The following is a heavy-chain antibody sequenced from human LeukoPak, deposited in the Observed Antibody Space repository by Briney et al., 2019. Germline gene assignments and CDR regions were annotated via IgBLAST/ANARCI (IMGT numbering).Heavy chain of an antibody. Sequence: GGSLRLSCAASGFTFSDSGMHWVRQAPGKGLEWVAVISYDGSDKYYPDSVKGRFTISRDNSKNTLYLQMNSLRAEDTAVYYCAKADHSVGAISDWGQGTLVTVSS. D-gene: IGHD1-26*01. CDR3: AKADHSVGAISD. V-gene: IGHV3-30*18. CDR2: ISYDGSDK. CDR1: GFTFSDSG. J-gene: IGHJ4*02.